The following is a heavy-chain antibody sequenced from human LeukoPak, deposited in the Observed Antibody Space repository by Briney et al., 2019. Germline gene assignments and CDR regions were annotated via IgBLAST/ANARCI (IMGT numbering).Heavy chain of an antibody. CDR3: ARDPFKQQLGTNSLDY. J-gene: IGHJ4*02. CDR2: ISSSGSTI. V-gene: IGHV3-48*03. CDR1: GFTFSSYE. D-gene: IGHD6-13*01. Sequence: PGGSLRLSCAASGFTFSSYEMNWVRQAPGKGLEWVSYISSSGSTIYYADSVKGRFTISRDNAKNSLYLQMNSLRAEDTAVYYCARDPFKQQLGTNSLDYWGQGTLVTVSS.